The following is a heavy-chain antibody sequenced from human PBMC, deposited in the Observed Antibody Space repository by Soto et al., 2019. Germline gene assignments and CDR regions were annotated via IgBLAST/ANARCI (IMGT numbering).Heavy chain of an antibody. D-gene: IGHD2-15*01. CDR1: GFTFSNYA. Sequence: EVQLLESGGGSVQPGGSLRLSCSASGFTFSNYAMNWVRQAPGKGLEWVAGISGSGRSTNYADSVKGRFTISRDNSRNTLAVQMSSLRAEDTAVYYCARDGGNICSGGSCYFQAPDYWGQGTLVTVSP. V-gene: IGHV3-23*01. CDR3: ARDGGNICSGGSCYFQAPDY. CDR2: ISGSGRST. J-gene: IGHJ4*02.